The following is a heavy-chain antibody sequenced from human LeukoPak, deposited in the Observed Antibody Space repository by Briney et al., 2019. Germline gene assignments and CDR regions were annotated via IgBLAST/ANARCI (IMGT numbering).Heavy chain of an antibody. V-gene: IGHV3-30*04. Sequence: GGSLRLSCAASGFTFSNHAMHWVRQAPGKGLEWVTFTSYNGRDTLYADSVKGRFTISRDNSKNTLFLQMNSLRAEDTAVYYCAREGGIGGSSTFDYWGQGTLVPVSS. CDR3: AREGGIGGSSTFDY. CDR1: GFTFSNHA. D-gene: IGHD6-13*01. CDR2: TSYNGRDT. J-gene: IGHJ4*02.